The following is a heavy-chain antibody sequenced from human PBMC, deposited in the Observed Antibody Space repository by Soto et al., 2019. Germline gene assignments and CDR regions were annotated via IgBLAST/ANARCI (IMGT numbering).Heavy chain of an antibody. V-gene: IGHV3-53*01. D-gene: IGHD3-22*01. Sequence: GGSLRLSCAASGFTVSSNYMSWVRPAPGKGLEWVSVIYSGGSTYYADSVKGRFTISRDNSKNTLYLQMNSLRAEDTAVYYCARASSYYDSSGYYYIFDYWGQGTLVTVSS. CDR3: ARASSYYDSSGYYYIFDY. CDR2: IYSGGST. J-gene: IGHJ4*02. CDR1: GFTVSSNY.